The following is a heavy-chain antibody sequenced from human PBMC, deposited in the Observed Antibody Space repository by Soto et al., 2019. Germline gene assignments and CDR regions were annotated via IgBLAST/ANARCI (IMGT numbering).Heavy chain of an antibody. CDR3: AKDREWLVRSEFDY. Sequence: SGFTFSSYAMSWVRQAPGKGLEWVSAISGSGGSTYYADSVKGRFAISRDNSKNTLYLQMNSLRAEDTAVYYCAKDREWLVRSEFDYWGQGTLVTVSS. V-gene: IGHV3-23*01. CDR2: ISGSGGST. D-gene: IGHD6-19*01. J-gene: IGHJ4*02. CDR1: GFTFSSYA.